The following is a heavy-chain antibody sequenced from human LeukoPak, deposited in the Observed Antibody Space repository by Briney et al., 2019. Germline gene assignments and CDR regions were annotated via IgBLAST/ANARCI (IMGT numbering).Heavy chain of an antibody. CDR2: IYPGDSDT. CDR1: GYRFTNYW. CDR3: ARRGTYRAFDY. Sequence: GESLKISCKGSGYRFTNYWIGWVRQMPGKGLEWMGIIYPGDSDTTYSPSFQGQVTISADKSISTAYLQWSSLKASDTAMYYCARRGTYRAFDYWGQGTLVTVSS. J-gene: IGHJ4*02. V-gene: IGHV5-51*01. D-gene: IGHD1-26*01.